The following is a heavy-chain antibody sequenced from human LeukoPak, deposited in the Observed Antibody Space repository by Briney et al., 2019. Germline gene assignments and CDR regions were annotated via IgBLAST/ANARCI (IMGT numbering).Heavy chain of an antibody. CDR2: IYPRDGST. Sequence: ASVKVSCKASGYSFTAYYIHWVRQAPGQGLEWMGMIYPRDGSTSYAQKFQGRVTVTRDTSTSTVHMELSGLRSEDTAVYYCARDQEGFDYWGQGTLVTVSS. J-gene: IGHJ4*02. CDR1: GYSFTAYY. CDR3: ARDQEGFDY. V-gene: IGHV1-46*01.